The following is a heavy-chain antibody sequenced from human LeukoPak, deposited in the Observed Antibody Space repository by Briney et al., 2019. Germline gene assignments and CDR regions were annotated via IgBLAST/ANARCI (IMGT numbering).Heavy chain of an antibody. CDR2: VSVHGGTT. D-gene: IGHD3-10*01. CDR1: GFTFSSCA. Sequence: GGSLRLSCAASGFTFSSCALSWVRQAPGKGLEWVSTVSVHGGTTYYADSVKGRFTISRDNSKNTLYLQMNSLRAEDTAVYFCAKELHGSGNYAFDYWGQGTLVTVSS. V-gene: IGHV3-23*01. CDR3: AKELHGSGNYAFDY. J-gene: IGHJ4*02.